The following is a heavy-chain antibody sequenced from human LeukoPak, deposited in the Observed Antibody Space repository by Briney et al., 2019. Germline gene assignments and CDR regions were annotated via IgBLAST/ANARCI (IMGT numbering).Heavy chain of an antibody. D-gene: IGHD4-11*01. Sequence: PGGSLRLSCAVSGFTFSSNTMHWVRQAPMKGLEWVSSISTSATYTYYADSVKGRFSVSRDNAKNSLYLQMNSLRAEDTAVYFCARDLEDYNNYGEMAIWGQGTLVTVSS. CDR3: ARDLEDYNNYGEMAI. CDR1: GFTFSSNT. V-gene: IGHV3-21*01. CDR2: ISTSATYT. J-gene: IGHJ4*02.